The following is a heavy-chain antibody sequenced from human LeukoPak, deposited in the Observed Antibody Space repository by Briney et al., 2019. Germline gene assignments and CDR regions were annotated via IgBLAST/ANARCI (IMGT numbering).Heavy chain of an antibody. V-gene: IGHV3-13*01. D-gene: IGHD4-23*01. J-gene: IGHJ4*02. CDR2: IGTAGDT. CDR3: TRGSYGGNSLDY. Sequence: PGGSLRLSCAASGFTFSSYDMHWVRQATGKGLEWVSAIGTAGDTYYPGSVKGRFTISRENAKNSLYLQMNSLRAGDTAVYYCTRGSYGGNSLDYWGQGTLVTASS. CDR1: GFTFSSYD.